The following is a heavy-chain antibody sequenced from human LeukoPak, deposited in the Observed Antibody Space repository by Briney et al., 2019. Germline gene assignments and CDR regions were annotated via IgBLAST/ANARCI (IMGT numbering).Heavy chain of an antibody. CDR1: GGSVSSGSYY. D-gene: IGHD6-6*01. CDR3: ARGRTYRSSSWFDP. Sequence: SETLSLTCTVSGGSVSSGSYYWSWIRQPPGKGLEWIGYTYYSGSTNYNPSLKSRVTISVDTSKNQFSLKLSSVTAADTAVYYCARGRTYRSSSWFDPWGQGTLVTVSS. J-gene: IGHJ5*02. V-gene: IGHV4-61*01. CDR2: TYYSGST.